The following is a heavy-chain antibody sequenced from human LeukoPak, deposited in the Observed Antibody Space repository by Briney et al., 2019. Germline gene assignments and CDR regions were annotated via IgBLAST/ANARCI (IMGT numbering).Heavy chain of an antibody. D-gene: IGHD6-13*01. Sequence: ASVKVSCKASGYTFTGYYMHWVRQAPGQGLDWMGRINPNSGGTKYAPKFHGRVTMTRETSISTAYMELSSLRSDDTAVYYCARAISSSRDYWGQGTLVTVSS. V-gene: IGHV1-2*06. CDR2: INPNSGGT. J-gene: IGHJ4*02. CDR3: ARAISSSRDY. CDR1: GYTFTGYY.